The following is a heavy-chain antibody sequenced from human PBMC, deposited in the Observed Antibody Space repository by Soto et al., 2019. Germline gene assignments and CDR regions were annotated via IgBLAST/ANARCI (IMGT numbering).Heavy chain of an antibody. D-gene: IGHD2-15*01. CDR2: IWYDGSNK. J-gene: IGHJ6*02. CDR3: AREAAVAVHYSPRVGDGMDV. Sequence: GGSLRLSCAASGFTFSSYGMHWVRQAPGKGLEWVAVIWYDGSNKYYADSVRGRFTISRDNSKNTLYLQMNSLRAEDTAVYYCAREAAVAVHYSPRVGDGMDVWGQGTTVTVSS. CDR1: GFTFSSYG. V-gene: IGHV3-33*01.